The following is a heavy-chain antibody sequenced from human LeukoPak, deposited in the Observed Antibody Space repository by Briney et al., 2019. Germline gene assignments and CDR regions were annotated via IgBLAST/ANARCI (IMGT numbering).Heavy chain of an antibody. CDR3: ARVLGCSSISCYNWYFDL. V-gene: IGHV1-2*02. J-gene: IGHJ2*01. D-gene: IGHD2-2*02. Sequence: ASVKVSCKASGYTFTGYYMHWVRQAPGQGLEWMGWINPNSGGTNYAQKFQGRVTMTRDTSISTAYMELSRLRSDDTAVYYCARVLGCSSISCYNWYFDLWGRGTLVTVSS. CDR1: GYTFTGYY. CDR2: INPNSGGT.